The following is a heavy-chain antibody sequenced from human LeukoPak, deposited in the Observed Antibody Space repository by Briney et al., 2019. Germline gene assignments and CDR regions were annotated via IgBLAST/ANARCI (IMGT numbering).Heavy chain of an antibody. D-gene: IGHD6-19*01. V-gene: IGHV3-11*04. Sequence: GGSLRLSCAASGSTLSYYWMSWVRQAPGKGLEWVSYISSSGSTIYYADSVKGRFTISRDNAKNSLYLQMNSLRAEDTAVYYCARGTTGQWLTPVDYWGQGALVTVSS. CDR2: ISSSGSTI. J-gene: IGHJ4*02. CDR3: ARGTTGQWLTPVDY. CDR1: GSTLSYYW.